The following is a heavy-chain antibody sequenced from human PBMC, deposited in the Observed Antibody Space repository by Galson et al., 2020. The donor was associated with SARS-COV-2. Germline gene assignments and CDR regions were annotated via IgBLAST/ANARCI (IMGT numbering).Heavy chain of an antibody. CDR2: ISYDGSNK. CDR3: RGWLVNFDY. D-gene: IGHD5-12*01. J-gene: IGHJ4*02. V-gene: IGHV3-30*04. CDR1: VFTFSSYA. Sequence: GGSLRLSCAASVFTFSSYAMHLVRQAPVKGLEWVAVISYDGSNKYYADSVKGRFTISRDNSKNTLYLQMNSLRAEDTAVYYCRGWLVNFDYWGQGTLVTVSS.